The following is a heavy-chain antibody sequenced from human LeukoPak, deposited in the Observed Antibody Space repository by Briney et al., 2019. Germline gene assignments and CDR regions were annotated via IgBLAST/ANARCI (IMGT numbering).Heavy chain of an antibody. Sequence: PGGSLRLSCAASGLTFSNYAMTWVRRAPGNGQEWVSGISAGSGSTYYADSVKGRFTISRDNSKNTLYLQMSSLRAEDTAIYYCAIHESSIPYWGQGTLVTVSS. CDR3: AIHESSIPY. J-gene: IGHJ4*02. D-gene: IGHD1-26*01. V-gene: IGHV3-23*01. CDR2: ISAGSGST. CDR1: GLTFSNYA.